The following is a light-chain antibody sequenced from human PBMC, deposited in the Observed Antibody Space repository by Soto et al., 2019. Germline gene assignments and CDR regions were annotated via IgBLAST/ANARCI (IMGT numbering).Light chain of an antibody. V-gene: IGLV1-44*01. CDR3: AAWDDNLNGPL. J-gene: IGLJ3*02. CDR2: SDD. CDR1: NSNIGRYS. Sequence: QSVLTQPPSLFGTPGQRVTISCSGGNSNIGRYSVNWYQHFPGTAPKILIYSDDERPSGVPDRFSGSKSGTSASLAISGLQSEDEAEYYCAAWDDNLNGPLFGGGTKLTVL.